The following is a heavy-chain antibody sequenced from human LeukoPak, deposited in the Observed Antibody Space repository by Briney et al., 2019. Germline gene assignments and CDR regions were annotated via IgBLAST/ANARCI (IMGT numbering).Heavy chain of an antibody. CDR3: ARAQPARYCTSTSCYAAFDI. Sequence: SETLSLTCTVSGGSISSGSYYWSWIRQPAGKGLEWIGRIYTSGSTSYNPSLQSRVTMSVDTSKNQFSLKLSSVTAADTAVYYCARAQPARYCTSTSCYAAFDIWGQGTMVTVSS. CDR1: GGSISSGSYY. J-gene: IGHJ3*02. D-gene: IGHD2-2*01. CDR2: IYTSGST. V-gene: IGHV4-61*02.